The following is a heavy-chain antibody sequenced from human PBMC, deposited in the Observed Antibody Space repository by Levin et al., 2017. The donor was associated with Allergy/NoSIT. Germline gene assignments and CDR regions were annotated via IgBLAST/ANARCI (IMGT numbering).Heavy chain of an antibody. Sequence: GESLKISCAASGFTFNTSGMHWVRQAPGKGLEWVAVISYDVSNKYYADSVQGRFTISRDNSKNTLYLQMNSLRPEDTAVYYCAKDQGGSSWTDYYYYGMDVWGQGTTVTVSS. CDR2: ISYDVSNK. D-gene: IGHD6-13*01. V-gene: IGHV3-30*18. CDR3: AKDQGGSSWTDYYYYGMDV. CDR1: GFTFNTSG. J-gene: IGHJ6*02.